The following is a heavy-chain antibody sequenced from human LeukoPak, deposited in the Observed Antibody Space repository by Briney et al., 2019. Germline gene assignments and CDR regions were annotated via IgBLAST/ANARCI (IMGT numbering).Heavy chain of an antibody. Sequence: RSGGSLRLSCAASGFTFSSYGMHWVRQAPGKGLEWVAVISYDGSHKYYADSVKGRFTISRDNSKNTLYLQMNSLRAEDTAVYYCANYYDSNPGYWGQGTLVTVSS. CDR2: ISYDGSHK. CDR1: GFTFSSYG. V-gene: IGHV3-30*18. CDR3: ANYYDSNPGY. J-gene: IGHJ4*02. D-gene: IGHD3-22*01.